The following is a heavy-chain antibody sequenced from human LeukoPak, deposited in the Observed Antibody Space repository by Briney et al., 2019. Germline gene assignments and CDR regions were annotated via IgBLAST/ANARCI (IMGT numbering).Heavy chain of an antibody. J-gene: IGHJ5*02. CDR2: VQSSGSP. V-gene: IGHV4-59*01. CDR1: GGSISIYY. CDR3: AREGGYSYGPQNFFFDP. Sequence: SETLSLTCTVSGGSISIYYWSWIRQPPGKGLEWIGHVQSSGSPNYNPSLKSRVAISVDTSKNQFSLELSTVTAADTAVYYCAREGGYSYGPQNFFFDPWGQGTLVTVSS. D-gene: IGHD5-18*01.